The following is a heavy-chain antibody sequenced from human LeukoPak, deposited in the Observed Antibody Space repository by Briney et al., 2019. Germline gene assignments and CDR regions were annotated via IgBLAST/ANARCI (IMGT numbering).Heavy chain of an antibody. CDR3: AGGIVGATEAYFDY. J-gene: IGHJ4*02. D-gene: IGHD1-26*01. CDR1: GGSISSGDYY. Sequence: SETLSLTCTVSGGSISSGDYYWSWIRQPPGKGLEWIGYIYYSGSTYYNPSLKSRVTISVDTSKNTFSLKLSSVTAADPAVYYCAGGIVGATEAYFDYWGQGTLVTVSS. CDR2: IYYSGST. V-gene: IGHV4-30-4*08.